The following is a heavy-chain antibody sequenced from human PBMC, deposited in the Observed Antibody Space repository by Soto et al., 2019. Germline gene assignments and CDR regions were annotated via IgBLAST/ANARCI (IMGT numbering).Heavy chain of an antibody. CDR2: FYYSGST. CDR1: GGSIISYY. V-gene: IGHV4-59*01. J-gene: IGHJ4*02. CDR3: ARGALTTYFDY. Sequence: PSETLSLTCTVSGGSIISYYCIFIRQPPGKGLEWIVYFYYSGSTNYNPSLKSRVTISVDTSKNQFSLKLSSVTAADTAVYYCARGALTTYFDYWGQGTLVTVSS.